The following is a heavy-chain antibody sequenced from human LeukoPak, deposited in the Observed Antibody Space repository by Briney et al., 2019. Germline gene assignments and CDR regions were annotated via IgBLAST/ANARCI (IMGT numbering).Heavy chain of an antibody. Sequence: GASVKVSCKASGGTFSSYAISWVRQAPGQGLEWMGGTIPIFGTANYAQKFQGRVTITTDESTSTAYMELSSLRSEDTAVYYCARVGGYDTFNWFDPWGQGTLVTVSS. J-gene: IGHJ5*02. V-gene: IGHV1-69*05. CDR1: GGTFSSYA. CDR3: ARVGGYDTFNWFDP. CDR2: TIPIFGTA. D-gene: IGHD5-12*01.